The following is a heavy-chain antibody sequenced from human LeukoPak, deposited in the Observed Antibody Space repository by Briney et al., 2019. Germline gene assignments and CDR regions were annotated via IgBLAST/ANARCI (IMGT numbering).Heavy chain of an antibody. CDR2: FSGSGANT. D-gene: IGHD3-16*02. J-gene: IGHJ4*02. CDR3: AKERAGYTNPYYFDY. V-gene: IGHV3-23*01. Sequence: GGSETLSCTASGFPFSKCAMSWVRQARGEGLEWVSGFSGSGANTYYADSVRGRFTISRDNSKNTLYLHMNSLRAEDTAVYYCAKERAGYTNPYYFDYWGQGTLVTVSS. CDR1: GFPFSKCA.